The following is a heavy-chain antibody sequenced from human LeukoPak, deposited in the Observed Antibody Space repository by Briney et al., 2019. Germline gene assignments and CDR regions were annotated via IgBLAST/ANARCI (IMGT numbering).Heavy chain of an antibody. D-gene: IGHD6-13*01. Sequence: GASVKVSCKASGYTFTGYYMHWVRQAPGQGLEWMGWINPNSGSTNYAQKFQGRVTLTRDTSISTAYMELSRLTSDDTAVYYCASHSSSWFTFDHWGQGTLVTVSS. CDR2: INPNSGST. CDR3: ASHSSSWFTFDH. J-gene: IGHJ4*02. V-gene: IGHV1-2*02. CDR1: GYTFTGYY.